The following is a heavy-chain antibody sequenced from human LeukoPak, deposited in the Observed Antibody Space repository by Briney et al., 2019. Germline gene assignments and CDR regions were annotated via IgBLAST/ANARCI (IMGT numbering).Heavy chain of an antibody. J-gene: IGHJ2*01. CDR1: GGSISSHY. CDR3: ARVGSGYCTNGVCSYWYFDL. D-gene: IGHD2-8*01. V-gene: IGHV4-59*11. Sequence: SETLSLTCTVSGGSISSHYWSWIRQPPGKGLEWNGYIYYSGSTNYNPSLKSRVTISVDTSKNQFSLKLSSVTAADTAVYYCARVGSGYCTNGVCSYWYFDLWGRGTLVTVSS. CDR2: IYYSGST.